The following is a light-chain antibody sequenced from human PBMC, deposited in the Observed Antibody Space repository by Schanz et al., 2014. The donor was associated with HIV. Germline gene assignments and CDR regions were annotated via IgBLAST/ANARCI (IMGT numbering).Light chain of an antibody. Sequence: QSALTQPASVSGSPGQSVTISCTGTSSDVGAYDRVSWYQQPPGTAPKLIVYEVKNRPSGVPGRFSGSKSGNTASLTISGLQAEDEADYYCCSYTTTSTYVFGAGTKLTVL. CDR1: SSDVGAYDR. V-gene: IGLV2-18*02. CDR2: EVK. J-gene: IGLJ1*01. CDR3: CSYTTTSTYV.